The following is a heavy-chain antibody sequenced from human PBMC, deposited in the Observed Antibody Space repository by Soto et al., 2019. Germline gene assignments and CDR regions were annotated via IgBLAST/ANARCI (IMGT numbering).Heavy chain of an antibody. CDR1: SNKFTHYW. J-gene: IGHJ5*01. D-gene: IGHD2-15*01. Sequence: GDSQNSSCMGSSNKFTHYWIAWVRQMYGKGLEWMGSISPGDSDTRYSPSFQGQVTMSVDKSISTACLQWDSLKASDTAIYYCARLVVAATDRRWLDSSGQGTLVTVSS. CDR3: ARLVVAATDRRWLDS. V-gene: IGHV5-51*01. CDR2: ISPGDSDT.